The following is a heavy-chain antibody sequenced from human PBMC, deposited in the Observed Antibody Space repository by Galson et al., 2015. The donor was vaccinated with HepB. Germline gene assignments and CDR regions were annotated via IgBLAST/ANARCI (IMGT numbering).Heavy chain of an antibody. J-gene: IGHJ6*02. Sequence: SVKVSCKASGYTFTSYGISWVRQAPGQGLEWMGWISAYNGNTNYAQKLQGRVTMTTDTSTSTAYMELRSLRSDDTAVYYCATERMITGTTQTTYYYGMDVWGQGTTVTVSS. V-gene: IGHV1-18*01. CDR2: ISAYNGNT. CDR1: GYTFTSYG. CDR3: ATERMITGTTQTTYYYGMDV. D-gene: IGHD1-7*01.